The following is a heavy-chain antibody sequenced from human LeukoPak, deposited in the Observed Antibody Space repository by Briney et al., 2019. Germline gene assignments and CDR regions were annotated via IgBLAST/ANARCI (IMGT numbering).Heavy chain of an antibody. CDR2: ISAYNGNT. Sequence: ASVKVSCKASGYTFTSYGISWVRQAPGQGLEWMGWISAYNGNTNYAQKLQGRVTMTTDTSTSTAYMELRSLRSDDTAVYYCARVYGSGSYYKEGWFDPWGQGTLVTVSS. CDR3: ARVYGSGSYYKEGWFDP. V-gene: IGHV1-18*01. J-gene: IGHJ5*02. D-gene: IGHD3-10*01. CDR1: GYTFTSYG.